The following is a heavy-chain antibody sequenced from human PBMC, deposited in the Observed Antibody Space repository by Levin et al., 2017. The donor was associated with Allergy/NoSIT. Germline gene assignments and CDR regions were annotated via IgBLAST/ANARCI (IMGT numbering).Heavy chain of an antibody. CDR3: ARDPTGVYYGSGSYSDY. Sequence: PMASVKVSCKASGYTFTGYYMHWVRQAPGQGLEWMGWINPNSGGTNYAQKFQGRVTMTRDTSISTAYMELSRLRSDDTAVYYCARDPTGVYYGSGSYSDYWGQGTLVTVSS. CDR1: GYTFTGYY. J-gene: IGHJ4*02. V-gene: IGHV1-2*02. D-gene: IGHD3-10*01. CDR2: INPNSGGT.